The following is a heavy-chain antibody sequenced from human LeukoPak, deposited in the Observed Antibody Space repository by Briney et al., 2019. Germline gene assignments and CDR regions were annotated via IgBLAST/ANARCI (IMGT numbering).Heavy chain of an antibody. Sequence: GGSLRLSCAASGFAFSSYEMNWVRQAPGKGLEWVSYISSSGSTIYYADSVKGRFTISRDNAKNSLYLQMNSLRAEDTAVYYCARDHAQYALFDYWGQGTLVTVSS. J-gene: IGHJ4*02. D-gene: IGHD2-2*01. CDR2: ISSSGSTI. V-gene: IGHV3-48*03. CDR1: GFAFSSYE. CDR3: ARDHAQYALFDY.